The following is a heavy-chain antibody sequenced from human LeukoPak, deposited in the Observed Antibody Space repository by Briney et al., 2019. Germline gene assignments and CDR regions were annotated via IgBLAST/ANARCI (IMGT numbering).Heavy chain of an antibody. CDR3: ASAGRWLQSANFDY. D-gene: IGHD5-24*01. V-gene: IGHV1-18*01. J-gene: IGHJ4*02. CDR2: INAYNGDT. CDR1: NYTFTSYG. Sequence: ASVKVSCKASNYTFTSYGISWVRQAPGQGLEWMAWINAYNGDTNYAQKLQGRVTLTTDTSTSTAYMELSSLRSEDTAVYYCASAGRWLQSANFDYWGQGTLVTVSS.